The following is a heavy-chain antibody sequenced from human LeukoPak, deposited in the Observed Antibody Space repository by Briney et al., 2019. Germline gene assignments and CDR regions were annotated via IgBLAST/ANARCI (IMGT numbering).Heavy chain of an antibody. V-gene: IGHV5-51*01. CDR2: VYPGDSDT. CDR3: ARGFFGYNDAFDI. D-gene: IGHD5-24*01. Sequence: GESLKISCKGSGYSFTSYWIGWVRQMPGKGLEWMGIVYPGDSDTRYSPSFQGPVTISADKSISTAYLQWSSLKASDTAMYYCARGFFGYNDAFDIWGQGTMVTVSS. CDR1: GYSFTSYW. J-gene: IGHJ3*02.